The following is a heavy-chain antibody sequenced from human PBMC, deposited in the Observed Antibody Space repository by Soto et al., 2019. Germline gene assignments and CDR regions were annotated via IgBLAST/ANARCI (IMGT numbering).Heavy chain of an antibody. D-gene: IGHD4-17*01. CDR2: ISSSGSTI. CDR3: ARATYGDYGYWYFDL. Sequence: APWKGLEWVSYISSSGSTIYYADSVKGRFTISRDNAKNSLYLQMNSLRAEDTAVYYCARATYGDYGYWYFDLWGRGTLVTVSS. V-gene: IGHV3-11*01. J-gene: IGHJ2*01.